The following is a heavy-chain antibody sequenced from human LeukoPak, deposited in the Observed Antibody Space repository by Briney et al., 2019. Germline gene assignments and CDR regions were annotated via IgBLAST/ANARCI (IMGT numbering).Heavy chain of an antibody. CDR1: GYTFTVYD. CDR2: INPNSGGT. V-gene: IGHV1-2*06. Sequence: ASVKVSSKASGYTFTVYDMHWVRQAPGQGHEWMGRINPNSGGTNYAQKLQGRVTRSRDTSISTAYMELSRLRSDDTAVYYCARDTGYSRIGWASYYYMDVWGKGTTVTVSS. D-gene: IGHD6-13*01. CDR3: ARDTGYSRIGWASYYYMDV. J-gene: IGHJ6*03.